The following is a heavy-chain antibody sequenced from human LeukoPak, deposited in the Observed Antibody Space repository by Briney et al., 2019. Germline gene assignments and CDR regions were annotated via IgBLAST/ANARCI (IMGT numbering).Heavy chain of an antibody. CDR2: ISGSGGST. CDR3: AKDPKASYCSSTSCYFDY. J-gene: IGHJ4*02. Sequence: PGGSLRLSCAASGFTFSTKWMTWVRQAPGKGLEWVSAISGSGGSTYYADSVKGRFTISRDNSKNTLYLQMNSLRAEDTAVYYCAKDPKASYCSSTSCYFDYWGQGTLVTVSS. CDR1: GFTFSTKW. V-gene: IGHV3-23*01. D-gene: IGHD2-2*01.